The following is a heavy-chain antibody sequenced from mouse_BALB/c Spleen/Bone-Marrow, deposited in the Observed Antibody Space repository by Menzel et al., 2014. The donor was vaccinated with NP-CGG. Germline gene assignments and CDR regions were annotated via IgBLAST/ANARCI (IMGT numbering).Heavy chain of an antibody. V-gene: IGHV2-5-1*01. J-gene: IGHJ3*01. CDR3: AKNGGYDGWFAY. D-gene: IGHD2-14*01. Sequence: QVQLQQSGPSLVQPSQSLSITCTVSGFSLTSYGVHWVRQSPGKGLEWLGVIWRGGSTDYNAAFMSRLSITKDNSKSQVFFKMSSLQADDTAIYYCAKNGGYDGWFAYWGQGTLVTVSA. CDR2: IWRGGST. CDR1: GFSLTSYG.